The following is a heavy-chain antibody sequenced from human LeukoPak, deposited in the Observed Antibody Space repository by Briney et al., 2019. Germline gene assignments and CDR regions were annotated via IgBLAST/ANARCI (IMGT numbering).Heavy chain of an antibody. J-gene: IGHJ6*03. CDR1: GGSFSAYY. CDR3: ARSGRIRSSTAPRYYYYMDV. V-gene: IGHV4-34*01. D-gene: IGHD3-3*01. CDR2: INHSGST. Sequence: SETLSLTCAVYGGSFSAYYWSWIRQPPGKGLEWIGEINHSGSTNYNPSLKSRVTFSVDMSKNQFSLRLTSVTAADTAVYYCARSGRIRSSTAPRYYYYMDVWGTGTTVTVSS.